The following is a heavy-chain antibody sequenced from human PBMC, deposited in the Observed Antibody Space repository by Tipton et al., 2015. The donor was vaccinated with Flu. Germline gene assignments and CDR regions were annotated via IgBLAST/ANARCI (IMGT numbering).Heavy chain of an antibody. J-gene: IGHJ6*02. CDR3: ARSQGESNSGTNFYYGMDV. CDR1: GFTFSTYS. D-gene: IGHD1-26*01. Sequence: GSLRLSCAASGFTFSTYSMNWVRQAPGKGLEWVSSISSSSVYIYYTDSVKGRFTISRDNAKNSLYLQMNRLRAEDTAVYYCARSQGESNSGTNFYYGMDVWGQGTTVTVSS. CDR2: ISSSSVYI. V-gene: IGHV3-21*01.